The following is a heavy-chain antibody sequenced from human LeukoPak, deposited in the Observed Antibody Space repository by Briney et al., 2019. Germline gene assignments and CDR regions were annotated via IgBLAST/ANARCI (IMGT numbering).Heavy chain of an antibody. CDR3: ASGDYFGSGSPGYYFDY. CDR2: DGNNK. Sequence: PGGSVRLSCAASGFTFTYYAMHWVSQGPGKGLEWVAVDGNNKYYADSVTGRFTISRDNSKSTLYLQLNSLRPEDTAVYYCASGDYFGSGSPGYYFDYWGQGTLVTVSS. CDR1: GFTFTYYA. V-gene: IGHV3-30-3*01. D-gene: IGHD3-10*01. J-gene: IGHJ4*02.